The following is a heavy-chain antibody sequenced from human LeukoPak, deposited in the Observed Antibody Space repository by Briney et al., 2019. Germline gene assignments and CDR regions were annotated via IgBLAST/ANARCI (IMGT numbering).Heavy chain of an antibody. V-gene: IGHV3-23*01. Sequence: GGSLRLSCAASGFTFSSFAMSWVRQAPGKGLEWVSSISGSGESTYYADYVKGRFTVSRDNSKNTVNLQLNSLRAEDTAVYYCAKDAIGQYRPYYFDCWGQGTLITVSS. CDR2: ISGSGEST. CDR3: AKDAIGQYRPYYFDC. CDR1: GFTFSSFA. J-gene: IGHJ4*02. D-gene: IGHD3-16*02.